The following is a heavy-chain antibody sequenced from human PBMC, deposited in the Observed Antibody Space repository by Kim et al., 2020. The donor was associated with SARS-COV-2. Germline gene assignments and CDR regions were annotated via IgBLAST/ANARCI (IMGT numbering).Heavy chain of an antibody. D-gene: IGHD3-10*01. CDR1: GYTFTGYY. CDR2: INPNSGGT. V-gene: IGHV1-2*02. J-gene: IGHJ5*02. Sequence: ASVKVSCKASGYTFTGYYMHWVRQAPGQGLEWMGWINPNSGGTNYTQKFQGRVTMTRDTSISTAYMELSRLRSDDTAVYYCAREGMTMVRGVRSWFDPWGQGTLVTVSS. CDR3: AREGMTMVRGVRSWFDP.